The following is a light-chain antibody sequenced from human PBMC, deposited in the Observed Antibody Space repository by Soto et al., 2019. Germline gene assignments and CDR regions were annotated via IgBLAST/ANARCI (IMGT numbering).Light chain of an antibody. CDR2: DVS. Sequence: QSVLTQPASVSGSPGQSITISCTGTSSDVGGYNYVSWYQHHPGKAPKLLIYDVSDRPSGVSNRFSGSKSGNTASLTISGLQTEDEAVYYCYSYTSSASLDVFGAGTKVTVL. CDR1: SSDVGGYNY. CDR3: YSYTSSASLDV. J-gene: IGLJ1*01. V-gene: IGLV2-14*03.